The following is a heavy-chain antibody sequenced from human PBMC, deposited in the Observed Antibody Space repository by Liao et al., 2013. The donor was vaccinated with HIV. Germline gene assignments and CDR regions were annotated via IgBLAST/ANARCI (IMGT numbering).Heavy chain of an antibody. CDR1: GASINSHF. J-gene: IGHJ6*03. V-gene: IGHV4-4*07. CDR2: LYTSGTI. CDR3: ARTRRHYGSKNAHYYYHYMDV. Sequence: QVQLQESGPGLVKPSETLSLTCSVSGASINSHFWSWIRQPAGKGLEWIGRLYTSGTINYNPSLKSRLTLSVDTSKNQLSLTLSSVTATDTAVYYCARTRRHYGSKNAHYYYHYMDVWGKGTTVTVSS. D-gene: IGHD3-10*01.